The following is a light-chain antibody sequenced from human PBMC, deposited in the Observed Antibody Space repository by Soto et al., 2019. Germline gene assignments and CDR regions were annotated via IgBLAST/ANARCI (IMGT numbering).Light chain of an antibody. CDR2: AAS. Sequence: DIPMTQSPSSLSASVGDRVTITCRASQSISTFLNWYQQKPGKAPKLLIYAASTLQTGVPSRFSGSGSGTDFTLTISNLQPEDFATYYCHQTDTIPETFGQGTKVEIK. V-gene: IGKV1-39*01. J-gene: IGKJ1*01. CDR1: QSISTF. CDR3: HQTDTIPET.